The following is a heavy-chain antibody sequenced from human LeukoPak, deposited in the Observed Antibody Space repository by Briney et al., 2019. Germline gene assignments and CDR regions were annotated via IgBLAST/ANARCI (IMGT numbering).Heavy chain of an antibody. CDR3: ARDLESYNSGGYYFGP. V-gene: IGHV3-21*06. CDR1: GFTFSSYN. J-gene: IGHJ5*02. Sequence: GGSLRFSCAASGFTFSSYNMNWVRQAPGTGLEWVSSISTSASYKFYADSVKGRFTIPRDNAKNSLYLQMNSLRAEDTAVYYCARDLESYNSGGYYFGPWGQGTLVTVSS. CDR2: ISTSASYK. D-gene: IGHD3-22*01.